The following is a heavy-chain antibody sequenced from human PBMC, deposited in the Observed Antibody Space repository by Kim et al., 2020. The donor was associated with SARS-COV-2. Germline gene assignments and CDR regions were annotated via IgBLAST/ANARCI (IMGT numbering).Heavy chain of an antibody. CDR3: ARERGVATIELFDY. CDR1: GFTFSSYW. CDR2: IKQDGSEK. V-gene: IGHV3-7*03. Sequence: GGSLRLSCAASGFTFSSYWMSWVRQAPGKGLEWVANIKQDGSEKYYVDSVKGRFTISRDNAKNSLYLQMNSLRAEDTAVYYCARERGVATIELFDYWGQGTLVTVSS. D-gene: IGHD5-12*01. J-gene: IGHJ4*02.